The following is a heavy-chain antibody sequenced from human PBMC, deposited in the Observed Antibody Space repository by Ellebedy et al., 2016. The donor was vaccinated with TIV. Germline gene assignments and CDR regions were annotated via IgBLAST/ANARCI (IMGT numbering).Heavy chain of an antibody. J-gene: IGHJ4*02. CDR1: GYTFTSYA. Sequence: AASVKVSCKASGYTFTSYAMNWVRQAPGQGLEWMGWINTNTGNPTYAQGFTGRFVFSLDTSVSTAYLQICSLKAEDTAVYYCASSYYYDSSGLSPFDYWGQGTLVTVSS. CDR3: ASSYYYDSSGLSPFDY. CDR2: INTNTGNP. V-gene: IGHV7-4-1*01. D-gene: IGHD3-22*01.